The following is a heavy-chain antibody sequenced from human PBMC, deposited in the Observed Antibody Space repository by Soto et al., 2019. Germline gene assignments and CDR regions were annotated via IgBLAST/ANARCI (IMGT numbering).Heavy chain of an antibody. CDR1: GGSISSGAYY. CDR3: ARDGRLVNYYDYGMDG. Sequence: QVQLQESGPGLVKPSQTLSLTCFVSGGSISSGAYYWTWIRQHPGKGLEWIGYIYYSGSTYYNPSLKSRVTISVDTSKNQFSLNLRSVTAADTAVYYCARDGRLVNYYDYGMDGWGQGTTGTGSS. J-gene: IGHJ6*02. V-gene: IGHV4-31*03. CDR2: IYYSGST. D-gene: IGHD6-13*01.